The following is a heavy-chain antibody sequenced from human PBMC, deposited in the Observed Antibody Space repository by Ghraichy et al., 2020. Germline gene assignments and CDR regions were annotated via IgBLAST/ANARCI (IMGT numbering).Heavy chain of an antibody. J-gene: IGHJ6*02. Sequence: GGSLRLSCVASGFTLSSYWMHWVRHAPGKGLVWVARFNTDGSRTTYADSVKGRFTISRDNAKNTLYLQMNSLRAEDTAVYYCARDSFDSRLYYGLDVWGQGTTVTVSS. V-gene: IGHV3-74*01. CDR3: ARDSFDSRLYYGLDV. D-gene: IGHD3-22*01. CDR2: FNTDGSRT. CDR1: GFTLSSYW.